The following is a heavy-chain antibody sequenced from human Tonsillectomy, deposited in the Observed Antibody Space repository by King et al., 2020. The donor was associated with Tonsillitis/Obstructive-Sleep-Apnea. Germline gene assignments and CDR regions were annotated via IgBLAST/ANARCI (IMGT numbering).Heavy chain of an antibody. Sequence: QLVQSGGGLVQPGGSLRLSCAASGFTFSSYWMSWVRQAPGKGLEWVANIKQDGSEKYYVDSVKGRFTISRDNAKNSLYLQMNSLRAEDTAVYYCAREDSGFCGGDCYPNWFDPWGQGTLVTVSS. D-gene: IGHD2-21*01. J-gene: IGHJ5*02. CDR3: AREDSGFCGGDCYPNWFDP. V-gene: IGHV3-7*01. CDR2: IKQDGSEK. CDR1: GFTFSSYW.